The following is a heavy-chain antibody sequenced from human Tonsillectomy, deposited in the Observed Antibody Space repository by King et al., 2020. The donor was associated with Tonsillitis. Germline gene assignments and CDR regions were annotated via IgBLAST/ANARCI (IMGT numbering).Heavy chain of an antibody. Sequence: VQLQESGPGMVKPSQTLSLTCTVSGGSISSGGYYCTWIRQHPGKGLEWIGYIYYSGSTYYNPSLKSRVTISVDTSKNQFSLKLSSVTAADTAVYYRARSHDGGTYNWGQGTLVTVSS. CDR1: GGSISSGGYY. CDR3: ARSHDGGTYN. D-gene: IGHD1-26*01. CDR2: IYYSGST. V-gene: IGHV4-31*03. J-gene: IGHJ4*02.